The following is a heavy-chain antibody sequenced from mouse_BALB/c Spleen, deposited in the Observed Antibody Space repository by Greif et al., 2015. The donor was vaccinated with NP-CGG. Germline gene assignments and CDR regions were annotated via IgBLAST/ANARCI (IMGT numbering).Heavy chain of an antibody. V-gene: IGHV5-17*02. Sequence: EVQLVESGGGLVQPGGSRKLSCAASGFTFSSFGMHWVRQAPEKGLEWVAYISSGSSTIYYADTVKGRFTISRDNPKNTLVLQMTSLRSEDTAMYYCAKRDYRYGWFAYWGQGTLVTVSA. CDR2: ISSGSSTI. J-gene: IGHJ3*01. CDR1: GFTFSSFG. CDR3: AKRDYRYGWFAY. D-gene: IGHD2-14*01.